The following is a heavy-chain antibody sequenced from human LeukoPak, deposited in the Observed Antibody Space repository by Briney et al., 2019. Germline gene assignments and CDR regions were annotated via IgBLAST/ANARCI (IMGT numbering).Heavy chain of an antibody. Sequence: GGSLRLSCAASGFTFSSYAMHWVRQAPGKGLEYVSAISSNGGSTYYANSVKGRFTISRDNSKNTLYLQMGSLRAEDMAVYYCATDDKYSSSWYGYWGQGTLVTVSS. CDR2: ISSNGGST. CDR1: GFTFSSYA. CDR3: ATDDKYSSSWYGY. D-gene: IGHD6-13*01. J-gene: IGHJ4*02. V-gene: IGHV3-64*01.